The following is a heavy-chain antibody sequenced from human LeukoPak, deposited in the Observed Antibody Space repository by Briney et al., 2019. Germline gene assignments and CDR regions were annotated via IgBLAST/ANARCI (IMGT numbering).Heavy chain of an antibody. CDR2: INPSGGST. CDR3: ARDKSDPRYYYDSSGPIGH. V-gene: IGHV1-46*01. CDR1: GYTFTSYY. J-gene: IGHJ4*02. D-gene: IGHD3-22*01. Sequence: ASVKVSCKASGYTFTSYYMHWVRQAPGQGLEWMGIINPSGGSTSYAQKFQGRVTMTRDTSTSTVYMELSSLRSEDTAVYYCARDKSDPRYYYDSSGPIGHWGQGTLVTVSS.